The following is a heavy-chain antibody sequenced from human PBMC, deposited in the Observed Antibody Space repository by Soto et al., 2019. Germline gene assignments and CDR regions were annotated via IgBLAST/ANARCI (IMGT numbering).Heavy chain of an antibody. Sequence: EVQLVESGGGLVQPGGSLRLSCAASGFTFSSYEMNWVRQAPGKGLEWVSYISSSGSTIYYADSVKGRFTISRDNAKNSLYLQMNSLRAEDTAVYYCARERFTGKNGMDVWGQGTTVTVSS. CDR1: GFTFSSYE. CDR3: ARERFTGKNGMDV. J-gene: IGHJ6*02. D-gene: IGHD3-16*01. CDR2: ISSSGSTI. V-gene: IGHV3-48*03.